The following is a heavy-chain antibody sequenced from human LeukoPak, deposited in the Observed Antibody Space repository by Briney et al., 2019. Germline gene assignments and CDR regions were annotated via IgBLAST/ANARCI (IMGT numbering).Heavy chain of an antibody. Sequence: GGSLRLSCAASGFTFSSYSMNCLRQAPGKGLEWFSYISSSSSTIYYADSVKGRFTISRDNAKNSLYLQMNSLRAEDTAVYYCARDYYASGSYYHDYWGQGTLVAVSS. CDR3: ARDYYASGSYYHDY. D-gene: IGHD3-10*01. CDR2: ISSSSSTI. CDR1: GFTFSSYS. J-gene: IGHJ4*02. V-gene: IGHV3-48*01.